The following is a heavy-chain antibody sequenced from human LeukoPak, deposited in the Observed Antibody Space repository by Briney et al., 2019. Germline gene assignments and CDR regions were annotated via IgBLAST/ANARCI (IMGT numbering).Heavy chain of an antibody. D-gene: IGHD2-2*01. Sequence: GGSLRLSCAASGFIFSDYYVDWVRQAPGKGREGVGFIRHKVSSYTTEYASSVEAIFTISRDVSENSLYLQMNSLRTEDTAVYYCGRIAINANNGMDVWGQGTTVTVSS. CDR2: IRHKVSSYTT. V-gene: IGHV3-72*01. CDR1: GFIFSDYY. J-gene: IGHJ6*02. CDR3: GRIAINANNGMDV.